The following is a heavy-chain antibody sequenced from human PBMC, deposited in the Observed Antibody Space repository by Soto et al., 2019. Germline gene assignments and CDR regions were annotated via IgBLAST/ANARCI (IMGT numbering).Heavy chain of an antibody. CDR1: GFTFSTHA. J-gene: IGHJ4*02. CDR2: ISGSGADT. D-gene: IGHD3-22*01. V-gene: IGHV3-23*01. CDR3: AKGPYYYDNSGRANGYLDY. Sequence: EVQLLESGGGLVRPGGSLRLSCAASGFTFSTHAMSWVRQAPGKGLEWVSVISGSGADTYYADAVKGRSTNSRDHSKNTLYLQMNSLSAEDTAQYYCAKGPYYYDNSGRANGYLDYWGQGTVVTVSS.